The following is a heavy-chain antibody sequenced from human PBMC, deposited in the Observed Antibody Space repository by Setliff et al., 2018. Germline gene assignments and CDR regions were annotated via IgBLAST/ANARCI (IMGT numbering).Heavy chain of an antibody. CDR3: ARVRIVPYCMDV. CDR1: GGSISSYY. V-gene: IGHV4-4*07. D-gene: IGHD2-15*01. J-gene: IGHJ6*03. CDR2: IYIGGSA. Sequence: ETLSLTCTVSGGSISSYYWSWIRQPAGKGLEWIGHIYIGGSANYNPSLNSRVTMSLDKSKNQFSLKLSSVTAADSAVYFCARVRIVPYCMDVWGKGTTVTVSS.